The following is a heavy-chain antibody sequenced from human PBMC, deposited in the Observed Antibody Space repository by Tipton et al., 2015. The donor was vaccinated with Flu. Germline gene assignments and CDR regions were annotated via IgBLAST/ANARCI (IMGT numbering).Heavy chain of an antibody. V-gene: IGHV1-18*04. CDR1: GHTFTSYG. Sequence: QLVQSGAKVKKPGASVKVSCRASGHTFTSYGISWVRQAPGQGLEWMGWISTNNGDTNYAQKLQGRVTMTADTSTSTAYMDLGSLRSDDTAVYYCATGDGDYSGFDIWGQGTRVTVSS. CDR2: ISTNNGDT. D-gene: IGHD4-17*01. CDR3: ATGDGDYSGFDI. J-gene: IGHJ3*02.